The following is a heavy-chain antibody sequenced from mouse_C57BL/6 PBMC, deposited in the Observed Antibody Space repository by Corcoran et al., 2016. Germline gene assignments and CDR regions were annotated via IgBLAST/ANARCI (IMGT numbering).Heavy chain of an antibody. CDR2: INPNNGGT. V-gene: IGHV1-26*01. D-gene: IGHD6-1*01. Sequence: EVQLQQSGPELVKPGASVKMSCKASGYTFTDYYMNWVKQSHGKSLEWIGDINPNNGGTSYNQKFKGKATLTVDKSSSTAYMELNSLTSEDSAVYNLEREDSVRCAYGVKGTL. J-gene: IGHJ3*01. CDR1: GYTFTDYY. CDR3: EREDSVRCAY.